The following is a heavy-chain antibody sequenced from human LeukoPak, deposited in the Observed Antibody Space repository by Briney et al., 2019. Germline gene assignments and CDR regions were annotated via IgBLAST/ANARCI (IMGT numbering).Heavy chain of an antibody. CDR3: AKGWHGDYVLDY. Sequence: GGSLRLSCAASGFRCSDYGMHWVRQAPGKGLEGVAVIWYDGSNNYYADSVKGRFTISRDNSENKLYLQMNSLRAEDTAVYYCAKGWHGDYVLDYWGQGTLVTVSS. CDR2: IWYDGSNN. D-gene: IGHD4-17*01. V-gene: IGHV3-33*06. CDR1: GFRCSDYG. J-gene: IGHJ4*02.